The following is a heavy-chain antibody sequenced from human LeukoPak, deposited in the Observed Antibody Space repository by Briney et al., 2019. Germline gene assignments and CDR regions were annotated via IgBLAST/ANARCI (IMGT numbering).Heavy chain of an antibody. J-gene: IGHJ4*02. Sequence: ASVKVSCKASGYTFTSYYMHWVRQAPGQGLEWMGIINPSGGSTSYAQKFQGRVTVTRDTSTSTAYMELRSLRSDDTAVYYCAKVTGIFGVVIMGRGCYFDYWGQGTLVTVSS. CDR3: AKVTGIFGVVIMGRGCYFDY. D-gene: IGHD3-3*01. V-gene: IGHV1-46*01. CDR2: INPSGGST. CDR1: GYTFTSYY.